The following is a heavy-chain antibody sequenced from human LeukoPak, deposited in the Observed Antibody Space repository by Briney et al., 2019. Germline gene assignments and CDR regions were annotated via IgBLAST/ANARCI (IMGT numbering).Heavy chain of an antibody. CDR1: GFTFSSYA. V-gene: IGHV3-30-3*01. J-gene: IGHJ3*02. CDR2: ISYDGSNK. D-gene: IGHD3-16*01. CDR3: ANLLVDWGLYDAFDI. Sequence: GGSLRLSCAASGFTFSSYAMHWVRQAPGKGLEWVAVISYDGSNKYYADSVKGRFTISRDNSKNTLYLQMNSLRAEDTAVYYCANLLVDWGLYDAFDIWGQGTMVTVSS.